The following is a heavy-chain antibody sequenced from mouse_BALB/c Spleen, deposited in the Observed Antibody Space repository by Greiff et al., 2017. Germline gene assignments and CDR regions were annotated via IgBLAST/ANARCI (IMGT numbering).Heavy chain of an antibody. CDR3: TKKIYGYGSMDY. D-gene: IGHD2-2*01. CDR2: IYPGNSDT. J-gene: IGHJ4*01. CDR1: GYSFTSYW. Sequence: EVKVVESGTVLARPGASVKMSCKASGYSFTSYWMHWVKQRPGQGLEWIGAIYPGNSDTSYNQKFKGKAKLTAVTSASTAYMELSSLTNEDSAVYYCTKKIYGYGSMDYWGQGTSVTVSS. V-gene: IGHV1-5*01.